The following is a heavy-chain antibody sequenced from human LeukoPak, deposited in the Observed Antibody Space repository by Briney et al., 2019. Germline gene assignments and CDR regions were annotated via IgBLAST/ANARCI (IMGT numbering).Heavy chain of an antibody. Sequence: GGSLRLSCAASGFSFSSYGMHWVRQAPGKGLEWVAFISYDGNNKFYADSVKGRFTISRDNSKNTLDLQMSSLRDEDTAVYYCARDYLLYYYDSRGYGFWFDPWGQGSLVTVSS. CDR3: ARDYLLYYYDSRGYGFWFDP. CDR2: ISYDGNNK. D-gene: IGHD3-22*01. V-gene: IGHV3-30*03. J-gene: IGHJ5*02. CDR1: GFSFSSYG.